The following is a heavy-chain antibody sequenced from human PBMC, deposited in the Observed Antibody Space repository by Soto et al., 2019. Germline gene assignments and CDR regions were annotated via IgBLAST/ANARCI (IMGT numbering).Heavy chain of an antibody. CDR3: AHRQGGSYKLVS. CDR2: IYWDDDN. Sequence: QITLKESGPTLVKPTQTLKMTCSFSGFSLSSSVVGVGWIRQPPGKALEWLAVIYWDDDNSYSPSLKSRLTIRKDTSKNQVVLTMTNMDPGDTATYYCAHRQGGSYKLVSWGQGILVIVSS. D-gene: IGHD1-26*01. CDR1: GFSLSSSVVG. V-gene: IGHV2-5*02. J-gene: IGHJ5*02.